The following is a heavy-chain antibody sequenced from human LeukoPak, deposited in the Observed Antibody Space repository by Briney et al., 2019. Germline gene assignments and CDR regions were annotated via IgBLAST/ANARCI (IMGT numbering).Heavy chain of an antibody. J-gene: IGHJ4*02. Sequence: GGSLRLSCAASGFTFSSYSMNWVRQAPGKGLEWVSSISSSSSYIYYADSVKGRFTISRDNAKNSLYLQMNSLRAEDTAVYYCASANLPVRRTPFGYWGQGTLVTVSS. V-gene: IGHV3-21*01. D-gene: IGHD3-10*01. CDR2: ISSSSSYI. CDR1: GFTFSSYS. CDR3: ASANLPVRRTPFGY.